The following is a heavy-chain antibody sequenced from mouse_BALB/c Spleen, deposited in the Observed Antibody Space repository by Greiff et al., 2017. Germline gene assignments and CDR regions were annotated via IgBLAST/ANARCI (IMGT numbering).Heavy chain of an antibody. V-gene: IGHV5-6-2*01. CDR1: GFTFSGYY. CDR2: INSNGGST. J-gene: IGHJ2*01. Sequence: EVKVVESGGGLVKLGGSLKLSCAASGFTFSGYYMSWVRQTPEKRLELVAAINSNGGSTYYPDTVKGRFTISRDNAKNTLYLQMSSLKSEDTALYYCARHEGYWSYFDYWGQGTTLTVSS. CDR3: ARHEGYWSYFDY. D-gene: IGHD2-3*01.